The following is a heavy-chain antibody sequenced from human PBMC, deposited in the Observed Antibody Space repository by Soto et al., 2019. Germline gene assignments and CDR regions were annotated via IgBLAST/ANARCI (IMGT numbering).Heavy chain of an antibody. CDR1: GDTFTTYG. CDR3: AGCGSGSCYY. D-gene: IGHD2-15*01. Sequence: QVQLVESGAEVKKPGASVKVSCKASGDTFTTYGISWVRQAPGQGLEWMGTISPYNGNTHYAPKLQGRVTLTTDTSTNTAFMELKSLTSDGTAVYYCAGCGSGSCYYWGQGTLVTVSS. CDR2: ISPYNGNT. V-gene: IGHV1-18*04. J-gene: IGHJ4*02.